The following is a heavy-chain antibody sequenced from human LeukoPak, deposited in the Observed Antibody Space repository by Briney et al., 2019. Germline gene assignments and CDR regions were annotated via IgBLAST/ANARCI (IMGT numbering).Heavy chain of an antibody. J-gene: IGHJ5*02. CDR2: INPNSGGT. Sequence: GSVKVSCKASGYTFTGYYMHWVRQAPGQGLEGMGWINPNSGGTNYAQKFQGRVTMTRDTSISTAYMELSRLRSDDTAVYYCARGSRPLLYFGGWFDPWGQGTLVTVSS. D-gene: IGHD2-2*02. CDR1: GYTFTGYY. CDR3: ARGSRPLLYFGGWFDP. V-gene: IGHV1-2*02.